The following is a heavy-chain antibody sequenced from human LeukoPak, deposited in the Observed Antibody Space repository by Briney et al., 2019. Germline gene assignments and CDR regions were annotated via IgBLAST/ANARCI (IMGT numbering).Heavy chain of an antibody. D-gene: IGHD6-19*01. CDR1: GGSVSGYC. V-gene: IGHV4-59*02. J-gene: IGHJ4*02. Sequence: SETLSLTCTVSGGSVSGYCWSWIRQPPGKGLEWMGYIHYSGSTNYNPSLKSRVTISVDTSKNQFSLKLSSVTAADTAIYYCARGGSKQWLVNDSWGQGTLVTVSS. CDR3: ARGGSKQWLVNDS. CDR2: IHYSGST.